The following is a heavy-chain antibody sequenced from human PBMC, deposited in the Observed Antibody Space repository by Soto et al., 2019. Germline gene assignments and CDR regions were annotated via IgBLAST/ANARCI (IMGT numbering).Heavy chain of an antibody. J-gene: IGHJ3*02. Sequence: GGSLRLSCAASGFTFSSYAMHWVRQAPGTGPEWVAATSSDGTDNVYADSVSGRFTISRDDSKNTLYLKMNSLRSEDAAVYYCARTYECAKSDCYRAFDIWGQGTMVTVSS. CDR2: TSSDGTDN. D-gene: IGHD2-21*02. CDR3: ARTYECAKSDCYRAFDI. CDR1: GFTFSSYA. V-gene: IGHV3-30*04.